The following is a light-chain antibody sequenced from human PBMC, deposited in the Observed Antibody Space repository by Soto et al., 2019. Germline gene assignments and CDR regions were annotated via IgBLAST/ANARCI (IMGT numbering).Light chain of an antibody. J-gene: IGKJ5*01. Sequence: EIVLTQSPATLSLSPGERATLSCRASQSVRSYLAWYQQKPGQAPRLLIYDASTRATGIPARFSGGGSGTDFTLTISSLEPEDFAVYYCQQRSNWLLTFGQGTRLEIK. CDR3: QQRSNWLLT. CDR2: DAS. CDR1: QSVRSY. V-gene: IGKV3-11*01.